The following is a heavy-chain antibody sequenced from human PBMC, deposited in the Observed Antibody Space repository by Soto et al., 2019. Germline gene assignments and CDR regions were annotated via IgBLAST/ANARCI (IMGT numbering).Heavy chain of an antibody. CDR1: GGSISSYY. Sequence: SETLSLTCTVSGGSISSYYWSWIRQPPGKGLQYIGYIYYSNSINYNPSLKSRVTISVDTSRNQFSLTLNSMTAADTAVYYCAKDPQQLVRGRFWWFDPWGQGTLVTVS. D-gene: IGHD6-13*01. J-gene: IGHJ5*02. CDR3: AKDPQQLVRGRFWWFDP. V-gene: IGHV4-59*12. CDR2: IYYSNSI.